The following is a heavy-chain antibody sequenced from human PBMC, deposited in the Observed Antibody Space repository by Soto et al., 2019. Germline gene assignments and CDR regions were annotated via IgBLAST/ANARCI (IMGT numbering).Heavy chain of an antibody. D-gene: IGHD6-19*01. J-gene: IGHJ4*02. CDR3: AKTGGSGWWALDY. Sequence: QVQLVESGGGVVPPGGSLRLSCAASGFNFGNYAMQWARQAPGKGLEWVAVIPYDGGRSYYSDSVKGRFTISRDNSKNTLSLQMNSLRPEDTALYYCAKTGGSGWWALDYWGQGTLVTVSS. V-gene: IGHV3-30-3*01. CDR2: IPYDGGRS. CDR1: GFNFGNYA.